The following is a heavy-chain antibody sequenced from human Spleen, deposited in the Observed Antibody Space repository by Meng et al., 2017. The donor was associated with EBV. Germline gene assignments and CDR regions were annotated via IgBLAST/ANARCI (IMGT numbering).Heavy chain of an antibody. J-gene: IGHJ5*02. V-gene: IGHV3-74*01. D-gene: IGHD3-10*01. Sequence: EVQLVESGGGLGQPGGSLRLSCAASGFNFNIYWMHWVRQVPGKGLVWVSRISSDGSITNYADSVKGRFTISRDNAKNTLYLEMNSLRAEDAAVYYCTRDEGSGSYSGWFDPWGPGTMVTVSS. CDR1: GFNFNIYW. CDR2: ISSDGSIT. CDR3: TRDEGSGSYSGWFDP.